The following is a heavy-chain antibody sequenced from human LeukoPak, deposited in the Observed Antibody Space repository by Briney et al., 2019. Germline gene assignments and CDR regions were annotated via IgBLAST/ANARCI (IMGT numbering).Heavy chain of an antibody. J-gene: IGHJ6*02. CDR3: ARHGAYSSGWYGGVGGMDV. CDR2: IDPSDSYT. Sequence: GEPLRISCKGSGYSFTSYWISWVRQMPGKGLEWMGRIDPSDSYTNYSPSFQGHVTISADKSISTAYLQWSSLKASDTAMYYCARHGAYSSGWYGGVGGMDVWGQGTTVTVSS. D-gene: IGHD6-19*01. CDR1: GYSFTSYW. V-gene: IGHV5-10-1*01.